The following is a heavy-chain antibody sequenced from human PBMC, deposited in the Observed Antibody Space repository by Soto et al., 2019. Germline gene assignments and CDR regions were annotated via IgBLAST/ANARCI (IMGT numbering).Heavy chain of an antibody. CDR3: ARGGRYQLAWFDP. Sequence: SDTLSLTCAVYGGSFNSYYWTWIRQPPGKGLEWIGEINHSGSTNYNPSLKSRVTISVDTSKNQFSLKLSSVTAADTAVYYCARGGRYQLAWFDPWGQGTLVTVSS. CDR2: INHSGST. V-gene: IGHV4-34*01. CDR1: GGSFNSYY. J-gene: IGHJ5*02. D-gene: IGHD2-2*01.